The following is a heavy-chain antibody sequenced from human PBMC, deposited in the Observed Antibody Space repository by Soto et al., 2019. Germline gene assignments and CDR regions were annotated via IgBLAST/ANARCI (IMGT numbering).Heavy chain of an antibody. CDR1: GGSFSGYY. J-gene: IGHJ4*02. CDR3: ARDRERWLQLGIFDY. V-gene: IGHV4-34*01. D-gene: IGHD5-12*01. CDR2: INHSGST. Sequence: SETLSLTCAVYGGSFSGYYWSWIRQPPGKGLEWIGEINHSGSTNYNPSLKSRVTISVDTSKNQFSLKLSSVTAADTAVYYCARDRERWLQLGIFDYWGQGTLVTVSA.